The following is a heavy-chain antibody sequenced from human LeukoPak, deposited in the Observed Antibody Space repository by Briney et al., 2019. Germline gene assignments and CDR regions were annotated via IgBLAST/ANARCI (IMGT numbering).Heavy chain of an antibody. CDR2: IYPRDGST. CDR3: ARDQEGFDY. CDR1: GYTFSSNY. J-gene: IGHJ4*02. V-gene: IGHV1-46*01. Sequence: ASVKVSCKASGYTFSSNYLHWERQAPGQGLEWMGMIYPRDGSTSYAQKFQGRVTVTRDTSTSTVHMELSGLRSEDTAVYYCARDQEGFDYWGQGTLVTVSS.